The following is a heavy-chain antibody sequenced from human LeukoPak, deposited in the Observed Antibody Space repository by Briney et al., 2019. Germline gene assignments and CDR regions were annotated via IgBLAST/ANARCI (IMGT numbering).Heavy chain of an antibody. CDR3: ARVGYYYDSSGTFDY. J-gene: IGHJ4*02. Sequence: PGGSLRLSCAASGFTFSSYSMSWVRQAPGKGLEWVANIKQDGSEKYYVDSVKGRFTISRDNAKNSLYLQMNSLRAEDTAVYYCARVGYYYDSSGTFDYWGQGTLVTVSS. CDR2: IKQDGSEK. D-gene: IGHD3-22*01. V-gene: IGHV3-7*01. CDR1: GFTFSSYS.